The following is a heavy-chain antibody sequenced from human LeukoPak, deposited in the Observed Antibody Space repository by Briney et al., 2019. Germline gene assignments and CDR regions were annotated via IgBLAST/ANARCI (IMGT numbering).Heavy chain of an antibody. D-gene: IGHD3-3*01. J-gene: IGHJ4*02. CDR1: GYTFTNYA. CDR2: INAGNGNT. Sequence: ASVKVSCKASGYTFTNYAMHWVRQAPGQRLEWMGWINAGNGNTKYSQNFQGRVTITRDTSASTAYMELSSLRSDDTAVYYCARVGRLRFLEWLPDYWGQGTLVTVSS. CDR3: ARVGRLRFLEWLPDY. V-gene: IGHV1-3*01.